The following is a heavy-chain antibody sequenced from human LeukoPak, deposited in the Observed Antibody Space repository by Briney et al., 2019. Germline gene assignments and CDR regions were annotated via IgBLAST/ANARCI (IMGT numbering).Heavy chain of an antibody. J-gene: IGHJ4*02. D-gene: IGHD3-10*01. Sequence: GASVKVSCKASGYPFTDYYMHWVRQAPGQGLEWMGWINPNRGGTDYAQKFQGRVTMTRDTSISTAYMELSRLRYDDTAVYYCAAVLLWFAESTPYFDYWGQGTLVTVSS. CDR1: GYPFTDYY. CDR2: INPNRGGT. CDR3: AAVLLWFAESTPYFDY. V-gene: IGHV1-2*02.